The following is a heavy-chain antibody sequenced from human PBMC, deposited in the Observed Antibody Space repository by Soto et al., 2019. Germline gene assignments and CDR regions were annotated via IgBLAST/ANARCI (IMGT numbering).Heavy chain of an antibody. J-gene: IGHJ6*01. CDR3: ARDCDLDFDN. CDR2: SGTSRKYI. CDR1: GYSFSEYS. V-gene: IGHV3-48*02. Sequence: GRGLRGSCAAAGYSFSEYSMNWVRQAPRKGLEWVSYSGTSRKYIFYADSVRGRFTISRDDAKSSLSLQLNSLRDEDTAVSHCARDCDLDFDNWVQVRTVAVSS. D-gene: IGHD3-9*01.